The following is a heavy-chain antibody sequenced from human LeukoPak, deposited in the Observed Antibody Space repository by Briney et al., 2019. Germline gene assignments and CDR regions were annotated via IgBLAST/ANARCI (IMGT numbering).Heavy chain of an antibody. CDR3: ARAALIWAYALGGPYYFDY. CDR2: IYYSGST. J-gene: IGHJ4*02. Sequence: KPSETLSLTCTVSGGSISSSSYYWGWIRQHPGKGLEWIGYIYYSGSTYYNPSLKSRVTISVDTSKNQFSLKLSSVTAADTAVYYCARAALIWAYALGGPYYFDYWGQGTLVTVSS. V-gene: IGHV4-31*03. CDR1: GGSISSSSYY. D-gene: IGHD2-15*01.